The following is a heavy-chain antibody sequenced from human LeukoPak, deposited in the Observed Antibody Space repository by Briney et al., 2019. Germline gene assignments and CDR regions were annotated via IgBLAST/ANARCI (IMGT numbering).Heavy chain of an antibody. D-gene: IGHD3-22*01. J-gene: IGHJ4*02. CDR1: GGSISSYY. CDR3: ARVRGYYDSSGYDY. CDR2: IYYSGNT. Sequence: PSETLSLTCTVSGGSISSYYWSWIRQPPGKGLEWIAYIYYSGNTNYNPSLKSRVTISVDTSKNQFSLKLSSVTAADTAVYYCARVRGYYDSSGYDYWGQGTLVTVSS. V-gene: IGHV4-59*08.